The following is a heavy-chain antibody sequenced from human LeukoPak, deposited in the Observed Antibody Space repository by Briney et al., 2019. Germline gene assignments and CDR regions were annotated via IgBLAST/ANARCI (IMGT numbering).Heavy chain of an antibody. V-gene: IGHV1-18*01. D-gene: IGHD2-2*03. CDR1: GYTFPSYG. CDR3: ARGDGYCSSTSCYLSV. J-gene: IGHJ3*01. Sequence: ASVKVSCKASGYTFPSYGITWVRQAPGQGPEWMGWINTYNGDTNYVQKFQGRVTMTTDTSTSTAYMDLRSLRSDDTAVYYCARGDGYCSSTSCYLSVWGQGTMVTVSS. CDR2: INTYNGDT.